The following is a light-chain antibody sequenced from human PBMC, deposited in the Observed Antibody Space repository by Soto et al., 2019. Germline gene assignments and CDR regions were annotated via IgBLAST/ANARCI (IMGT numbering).Light chain of an antibody. J-gene: IGKJ5*01. Sequence: DIQMTQSPSSLSSSLGDRVTITCRAGQNINNYLNWYQQKPGKAPKLMVYAASTLQRGVPSRFSGSGSGTEFTLTISSLQPEDFATYYCQQSYSIPITFGQGTRLEI. CDR1: QNINNY. CDR3: QQSYSIPIT. V-gene: IGKV1-39*01. CDR2: AAS.